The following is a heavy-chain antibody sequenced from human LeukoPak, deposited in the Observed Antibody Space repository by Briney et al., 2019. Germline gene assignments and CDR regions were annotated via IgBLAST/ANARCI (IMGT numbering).Heavy chain of an antibody. V-gene: IGHV4-59*11. J-gene: IGHJ4*02. CDR1: GGSISSHY. Sequence: SETLSLTCSVSGGSISSHYWSWIRQPPGKGLEWVGYFYYSGSTNYNPSLKSRVTISIDTSKNQFSLKLRSVTAADTPVYYCARASGGYGDPFDYWGQGTLVTVSS. CDR2: FYYSGST. CDR3: ARASGGYGDPFDY. D-gene: IGHD4-17*01.